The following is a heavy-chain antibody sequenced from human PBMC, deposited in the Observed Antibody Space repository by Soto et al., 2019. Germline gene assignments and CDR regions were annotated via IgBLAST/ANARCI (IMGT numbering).Heavy chain of an antibody. D-gene: IGHD1-1*01. V-gene: IGHV4-30-4*01. Sequence: SETLSLTCTVSGGSISSGDYYWSWIRQPPGKGLEWIGYIYYSGSTYYNPSLKSRVTISVDTSKNQFSLKLSSVTAADTAVYYCTGARYDGAFDIWGQGTMVTVSS. J-gene: IGHJ3*02. CDR2: IYYSGST. CDR3: TGARYDGAFDI. CDR1: GGSISSGDYY.